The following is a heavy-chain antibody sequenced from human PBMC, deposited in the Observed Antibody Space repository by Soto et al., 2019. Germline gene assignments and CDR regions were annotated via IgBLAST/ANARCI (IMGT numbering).Heavy chain of an antibody. CDR1: GGSFSGYY. Sequence: QVQLQQWGAGLLKPSETLSLTCAVYGGSFSGYYWSWIRQPPGKGLEWIGEINHSGSTNYNPSLKSRVTISVDTSKNQFSLKLSSVTAADTAVYYCARTGPLQLKLRRPNWFDPWGQGTLVTVSS. CDR3: ARTGPLQLKLRRPNWFDP. J-gene: IGHJ5*02. CDR2: INHSGST. D-gene: IGHD1-7*01. V-gene: IGHV4-34*01.